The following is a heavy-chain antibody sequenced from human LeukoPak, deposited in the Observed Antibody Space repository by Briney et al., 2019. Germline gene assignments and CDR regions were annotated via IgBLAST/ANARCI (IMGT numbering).Heavy chain of an antibody. CDR3: GSSKDGYIDY. J-gene: IGHJ4*02. V-gene: IGHV3-74*01. D-gene: IGHD2-15*01. CDR1: GLTFVKHY. Sequence: GGSLRLSCAASGLTFVKHYLHWVRQAPGTGLLWVSRISTDRTTALYADSVRGRFTISRDNAKNTLYLQMNSLRGEDTAVYYCGSSKDGYIDYWGQGTLVTVSS. CDR2: ISTDRTTA.